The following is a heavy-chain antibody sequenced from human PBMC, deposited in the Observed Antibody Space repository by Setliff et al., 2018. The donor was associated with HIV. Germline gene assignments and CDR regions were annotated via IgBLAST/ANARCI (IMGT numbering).Heavy chain of an antibody. Sequence: ETLSLTCSVSGDSIFTSTYYWGWIRQPPGKRLEWIGSIHYSGNTYYNPSLKSRVTISVDTSKNQFFLNLSSVTATDSAVYYCARLGRPYSGQGWFDPWGQETLVTVSS. V-gene: IGHV4-39*01. CDR2: IHYSGNT. D-gene: IGHD5-12*01. CDR1: GDSIFTSTYY. CDR3: ARLGRPYSGQGWFDP. J-gene: IGHJ5*02.